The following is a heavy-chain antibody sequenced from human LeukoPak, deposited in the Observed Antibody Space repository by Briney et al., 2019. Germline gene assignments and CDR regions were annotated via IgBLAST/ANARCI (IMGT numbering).Heavy chain of an antibody. CDR3: ARSAESYSSSWYNWFDP. J-gene: IGHJ5*02. Sequence: ASVKVSCKASGYTFTSYYMHWVRQAPGQGVEWRGMINPSGGSTSYAQKFQGRVTMTRDTSTTTVYMELSSLTSEATAVYYCARSAESYSSSWYNWFDPWGQGTLVTVSS. CDR1: GYTFTSYY. D-gene: IGHD6-13*01. CDR2: INPSGGST. V-gene: IGHV1-46*01.